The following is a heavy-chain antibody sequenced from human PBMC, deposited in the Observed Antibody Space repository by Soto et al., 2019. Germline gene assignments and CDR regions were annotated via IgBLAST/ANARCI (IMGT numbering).Heavy chain of an antibody. J-gene: IGHJ4*02. V-gene: IGHV4-39*07. Sequence: SETLSLTCTVSGGSISSSSYYWGWIRQPPGKGLEWIGCIYYSGSTYYNPSLKSRVTISVDTSKNQFSLRLTSVTAADTAVYFCARVRTEYAGLDYWGQGTLVTVSS. D-gene: IGHD2-2*01. CDR3: ARVRTEYAGLDY. CDR1: GGSISSSSYY. CDR2: IYYSGST.